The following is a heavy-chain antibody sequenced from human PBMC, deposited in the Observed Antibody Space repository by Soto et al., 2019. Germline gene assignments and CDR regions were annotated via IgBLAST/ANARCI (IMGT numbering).Heavy chain of an antibody. Sequence: QVQLVESGGGVVQPGRSLRLSCAASGFTFSSYAMHWVRQAPGKGLEWVAVISYDGSNKYYADSVKGRFTISRDNSKNTLYLQMNSLRAEDTAVYYCARNPQDAVAGTDYWGQGTLVTVSS. CDR2: ISYDGSNK. CDR1: GFTFSSYA. V-gene: IGHV3-30-3*01. CDR3: ARNPQDAVAGTDY. J-gene: IGHJ4*02. D-gene: IGHD6-19*01.